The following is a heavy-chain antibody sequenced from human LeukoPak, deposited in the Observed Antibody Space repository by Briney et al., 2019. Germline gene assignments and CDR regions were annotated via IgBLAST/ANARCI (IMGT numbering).Heavy chain of an antibody. D-gene: IGHD4-17*01. CDR3: ARVPTVTTKYYFDY. CDR1: GYTFTGYY. J-gene: IGHJ4*02. CDR2: INPNSGGT. Sequence: ASVKVSCKPSGYTFTGYYMHWVRQAPGQGLEWMGWINPNSGGTNYAQKFQGRVTMTRDTSISTAYMELSRLRSDDTAVYYCARVPTVTTKYYFDYWGQGTLVTVSS. V-gene: IGHV1-2*02.